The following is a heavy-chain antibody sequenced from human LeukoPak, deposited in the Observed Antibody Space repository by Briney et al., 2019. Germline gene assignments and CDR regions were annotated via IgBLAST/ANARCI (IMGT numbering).Heavy chain of an antibody. CDR1: GYTFTSYG. CDR2: ISAYNGNT. D-gene: IGHD5-12*01. V-gene: IGHV1-18*01. Sequence: EASVKVSCKASGYTFTSYGISWVRQAPGQGLEWMGWISAYNGNTNYAQKLQGRVTMTTDTSTSTAYMELRSLRSDDTAVYYCARERYSGYDRGNYYYYYYMDVWGKGTTVTVSS. J-gene: IGHJ6*03. CDR3: ARERYSGYDRGNYYYYYYMDV.